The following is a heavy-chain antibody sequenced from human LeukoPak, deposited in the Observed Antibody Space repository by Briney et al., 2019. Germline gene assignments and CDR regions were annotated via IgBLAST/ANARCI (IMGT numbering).Heavy chain of an antibody. CDR2: IDHRGTA. CDR1: GASYNAYY. CDR3: AVGITILGVAASFDY. D-gene: IGHD3-3*01. J-gene: IGHJ4*02. Sequence: SETLSLTCAVYGASYNAYYWSWIRQPPGKGLEWIGDIDHRGTATYNPSLKSRLTIPADASKNQFSLKLNSVTDADTAVYYCAVGITILGVAASFDYWGQGNLVIVSS. V-gene: IGHV4-34*01.